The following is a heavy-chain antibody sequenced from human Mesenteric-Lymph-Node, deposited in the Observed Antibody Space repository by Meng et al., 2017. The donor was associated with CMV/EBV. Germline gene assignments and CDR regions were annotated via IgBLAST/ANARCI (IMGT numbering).Heavy chain of an antibody. CDR1: GFTFSNAW. CDR3: ARGLWFGEFLDY. CDR2: INQDGSEK. Sequence: GESLKISCAASGFTFSNAWMSWVRQAPGKGLEWVAKINQDGSEKYYVDSVKGRFTISRDNAKNSLYVQMSSLRAEDTAVYYCARGLWFGEFLDYWGQGALVTVSS. J-gene: IGHJ4*02. V-gene: IGHV3-7*01. D-gene: IGHD3-10*01.